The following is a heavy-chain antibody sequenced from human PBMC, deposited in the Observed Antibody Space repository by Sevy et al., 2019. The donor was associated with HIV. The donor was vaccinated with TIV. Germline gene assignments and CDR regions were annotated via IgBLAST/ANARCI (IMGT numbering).Heavy chain of an antibody. CDR2: ISSSSSTI. J-gene: IGHJ6*03. D-gene: IGHD2-2*01. CDR3: ARRDIVVVPAAMTLERPYYYYYYMDV. CDR1: GFTFSSYS. Sequence: GGSLRLSCAASGFTFSSYSMNWVRQAPGKGLEWVSYISSSSSTIYYADSVKGRFTISRDNAKNSLVLQMNSLRDEDTAVYYCARRDIVVVPAAMTLERPYYYYYYMDVWGKGTTVTVSS. V-gene: IGHV3-48*02.